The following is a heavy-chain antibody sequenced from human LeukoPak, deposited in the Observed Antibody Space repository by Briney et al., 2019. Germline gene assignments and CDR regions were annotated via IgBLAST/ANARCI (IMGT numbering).Heavy chain of an antibody. D-gene: IGHD3-10*02. CDR3: ATGPSMMFDY. J-gene: IGHJ4*02. CDR1: GYTFTGYG. V-gene: IGHV1-18*01. Sequence: ASVKVSCKTSGYTFTGYGISWVRQAPGQGLEWMGWISPYNGNTNYAQNLQGRVTMTTDTSTSTAYMELRSLRSDETAVYYCATGPSMMFDYWGQGTLVTVSS. CDR2: ISPYNGNT.